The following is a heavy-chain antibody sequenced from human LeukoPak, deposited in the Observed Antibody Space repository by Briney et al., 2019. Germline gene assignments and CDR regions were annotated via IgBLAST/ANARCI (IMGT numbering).Heavy chain of an antibody. Sequence: GGSLRLSCAASGFTFSSYEMNWVRQAPGKELEWVSYISSSGSTIYYADSVKGRFTISRDNAKNSLYLQMNSLRAEDTAVYYCARGRGGISVAATSAFDIWGQGTMVTVSS. CDR1: GFTFSSYE. CDR3: ARGRGGISVAATSAFDI. V-gene: IGHV3-48*03. J-gene: IGHJ3*02. CDR2: ISSSGSTI. D-gene: IGHD6-19*01.